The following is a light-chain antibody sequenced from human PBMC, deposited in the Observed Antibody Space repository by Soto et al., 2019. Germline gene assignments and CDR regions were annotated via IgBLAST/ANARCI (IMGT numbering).Light chain of an antibody. J-gene: IGLJ1*01. Sequence: QSALTQPASVSGSPGQSITISCTGTSSDVGSYNLVSWYQQHPGKAPKLMIYEGNKWPSGVSNRFSGSKSANTASLTISGLQTEDEADYHCCSYAGTNTFVFGTGTKLTVL. CDR3: CSYAGTNTFV. CDR2: EGN. V-gene: IGLV2-23*01. CDR1: SSDVGSYNL.